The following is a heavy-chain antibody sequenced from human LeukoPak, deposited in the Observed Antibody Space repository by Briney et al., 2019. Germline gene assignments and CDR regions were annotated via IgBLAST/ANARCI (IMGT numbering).Heavy chain of an antibody. CDR1: GFTFSSYD. CDR3: ARDISSSWSWTFYGMDV. D-gene: IGHD6-13*01. J-gene: IGHJ6*02. CDR2: ISYDGSNK. Sequence: QPGRSLRLSCAASGFTFSSYDMHWVRQAPGKGLEWVAVISYDGSNKYYADSVKGRFTISRDNSKNTLYLQMNSLRAEDTAVYYCARDISSSWSWTFYGMDVWGQGTTVTASS. V-gene: IGHV3-30*03.